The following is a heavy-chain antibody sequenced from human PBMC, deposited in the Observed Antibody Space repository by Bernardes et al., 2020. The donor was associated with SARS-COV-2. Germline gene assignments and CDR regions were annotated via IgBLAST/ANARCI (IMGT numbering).Heavy chain of an antibody. CDR1: DFTFSDYA. V-gene: IGHV3-11*04. CDR2: INSGGVTK. D-gene: IGHD5-12*01. CDR3: ARALSGYEDS. Sequence: GGSLRLSCVASDFTFSDYAMNWVRQAPGKGLEWVSYINSGGVTKSYADSVKGRFTISRDNAKNSLYLQMNSLRTEDTAVYYCARALSGYEDSWGQGTLVTVSS. J-gene: IGHJ4*02.